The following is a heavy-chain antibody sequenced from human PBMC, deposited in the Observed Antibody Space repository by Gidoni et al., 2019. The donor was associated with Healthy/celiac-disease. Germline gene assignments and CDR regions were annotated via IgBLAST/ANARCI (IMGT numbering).Heavy chain of an antibody. D-gene: IGHD3-22*01. CDR2: INHSGST. CDR1: GGCFSGYY. J-gene: IGHJ4*02. V-gene: IGHV4-34*01. CDR3: AREGPYYYDSSGYDSFDY. Sequence: QVPLQQLGAGRSKPSETLSLTCAAYGGCFSGYYWSWIRQPPGKGLEWIGEINHSGSTNYSPSLKSRVTISVDTSKNQFSLKLSSVTAADTAVYYCAREGPYYYDSSGYDSFDYWGQGTLVTVSS.